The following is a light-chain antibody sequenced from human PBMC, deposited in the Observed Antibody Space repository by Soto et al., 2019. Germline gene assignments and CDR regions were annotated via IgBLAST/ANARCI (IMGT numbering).Light chain of an antibody. CDR2: DAS. CDR3: QQYDNLPPFT. CDR1: QGLRNY. V-gene: IGKV1-33*01. Sequence: DIQMTQSPSSLSASVGDRVTITCQASQGLRNYLNWYQQKPGKAPKLLIYDASNLEKGVPSRFSGSGSGTDFTFTISSLQPEDIATYYCQQYDNLPPFTFGPGTKVDIK. J-gene: IGKJ3*01.